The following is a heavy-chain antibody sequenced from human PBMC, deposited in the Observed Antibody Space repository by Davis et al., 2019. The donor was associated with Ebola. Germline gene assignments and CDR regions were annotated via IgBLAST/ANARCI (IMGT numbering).Heavy chain of an antibody. CDR1: GFTFSSYG. J-gene: IGHJ4*02. Sequence: GGSLRLSCAAYGFTFSSYGMHWVRQAPGKGLEWVAVISYDGSNKYYADSVKGRFTISRDNSKNTLYLQMNSLRAEDTAVYYCAKGSSPRGWGQGTLVTVSS. CDR3: AKGSSPRG. V-gene: IGHV3-30*18. CDR2: ISYDGSNK. D-gene: IGHD6-6*01.